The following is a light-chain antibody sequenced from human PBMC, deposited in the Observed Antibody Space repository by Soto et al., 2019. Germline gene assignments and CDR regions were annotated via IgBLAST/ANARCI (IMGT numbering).Light chain of an antibody. CDR2: KAS. V-gene: IGKV1-5*03. Sequence: DIQMTQSPSTLSASVGDRVTITCRASQSISSWLAWYQQKPGQAPKLLIYKASTLQSGVPSRFSGIGSWTEFTLAISSLQPDDSATYYCQQYNDNWTCGQGTKVEIK. J-gene: IGKJ1*01. CDR1: QSISSW. CDR3: QQYNDNWT.